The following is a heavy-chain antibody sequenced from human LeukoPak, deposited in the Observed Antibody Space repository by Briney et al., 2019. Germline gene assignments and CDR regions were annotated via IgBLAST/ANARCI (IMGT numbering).Heavy chain of an antibody. CDR2: IIPIFGTA. CDR3: AGLGYSGYGPRSRFDN. J-gene: IGHJ4*02. CDR1: GGTFSSYA. D-gene: IGHD5-12*01. V-gene: IGHV1-69*05. Sequence: SVKVSCKASGGTFSSYAISWVRQAPGQGLEWMGGIIPIFGTANYAQKFQGRVTITTDESTSTAYMELSSLRSEDTAAYYCAGLGYSGYGPRSRFDNWGQGTLITVST.